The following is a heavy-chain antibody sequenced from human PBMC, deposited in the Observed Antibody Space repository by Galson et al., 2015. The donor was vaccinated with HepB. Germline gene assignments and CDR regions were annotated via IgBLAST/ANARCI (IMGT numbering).Heavy chain of an antibody. CDR2: ISSTSTPI. D-gene: IGHD3-10*01. J-gene: IGHJ6*03. CDR3: ARDARYFGSGSYRRYMDV. CDR1: GFTFSSYS. V-gene: IGHV3-48*02. Sequence: SQRLSCAASGFTFSSYSLNWVRQAPGKGLEWVSSISSTSTPIYYADSVKGRFTISRDSAKNSLYLQMNSLRDEDTAVYYCARDARYFGSGSYRRYMDVWGKGTTVTVSS.